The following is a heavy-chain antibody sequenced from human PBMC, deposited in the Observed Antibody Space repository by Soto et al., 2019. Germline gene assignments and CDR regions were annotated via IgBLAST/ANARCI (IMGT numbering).Heavy chain of an antibody. D-gene: IGHD1-26*01. CDR1: GFTFSGYA. CDR3: AKCLGARSAYYYYGMDV. J-gene: IGHJ6*02. CDR2: ISGSGGST. Sequence: GGSLRLSCAASGFTFSGYAMSWVRQAPGKGLEWVSAISGSGGSTYYADSVKGRFTISRDNSKNTLYLQMNSLRAEDTAVYYCAKCLGARSAYYYYGMDVWGQGTTVTVSS. V-gene: IGHV3-23*01.